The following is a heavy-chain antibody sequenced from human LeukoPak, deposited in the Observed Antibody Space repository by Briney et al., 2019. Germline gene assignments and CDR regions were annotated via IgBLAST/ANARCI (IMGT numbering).Heavy chain of an antibody. CDR2: ISYDGSNK. V-gene: IGHV3-30-3*01. Sequence: GGFLRLSCAASGFTFSSYAMHWVRQAPGKGLEWVAVISYDGSNKYYADSVKGRFTISRDNSKNTLYLQMNSLRAEDTAVYYCAREEESGGTLPGMDVWGQGTTVTVSS. D-gene: IGHD2-15*01. CDR1: GFTFSSYA. J-gene: IGHJ6*02. CDR3: AREEESGGTLPGMDV.